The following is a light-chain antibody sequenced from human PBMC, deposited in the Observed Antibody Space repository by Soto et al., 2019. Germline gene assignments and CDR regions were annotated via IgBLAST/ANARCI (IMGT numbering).Light chain of an antibody. J-gene: IGKJ1*01. V-gene: IGKV1-39*01. CDR2: AAS. Sequence: DIPMTQSPSSLSASLGDSVTITCRASQSISSYLNWYQQKPGKAPRLLIYAASSLQSGVPSRFSGSGSGTDFTLTISSLQPEDFATYYCQQSYSTPWTFGQGTKVEIK. CDR3: QQSYSTPWT. CDR1: QSISSY.